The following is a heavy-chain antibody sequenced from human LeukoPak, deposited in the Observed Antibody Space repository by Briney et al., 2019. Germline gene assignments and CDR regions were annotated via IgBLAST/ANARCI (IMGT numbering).Heavy chain of an antibody. Sequence: GASVKVSCKASGYTFTSYGISWVRQAPGQGLEWMGWISAYNGNTNYAQKLQGRVTMTRDTSISTAYMELSRLRSDDTAVYYCARDTYYYDSSGYSGDFDYWGQGTLVTVSS. D-gene: IGHD3-22*01. V-gene: IGHV1-18*01. CDR2: ISAYNGNT. J-gene: IGHJ4*02. CDR1: GYTFTSYG. CDR3: ARDTYYYDSSGYSGDFDY.